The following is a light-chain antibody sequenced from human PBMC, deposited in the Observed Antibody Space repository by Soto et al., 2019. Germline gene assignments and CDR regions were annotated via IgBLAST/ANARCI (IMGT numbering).Light chain of an antibody. J-gene: IGKJ1*01. CDR2: GAI. Sequence: EIVMTQSPATLSVSPEERVTLSCRASQNVRRNLSWYQQKPGQATSLLIFGAITRATGIPARFSGSGSGTEFTLTISSLQSEDSAIYYCQQYNVWPPWTFGQGTKV. CDR3: QQYNVWPPWT. CDR1: QNVRRN. V-gene: IGKV3-15*01.